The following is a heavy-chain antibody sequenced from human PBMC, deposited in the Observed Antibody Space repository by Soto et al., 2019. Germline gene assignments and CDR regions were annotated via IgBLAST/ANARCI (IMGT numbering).Heavy chain of an antibody. D-gene: IGHD3-22*01. Sequence: PGGSLRLSCAASGFTFSSYSMNWVRQAPGKGLEWVSYISSSSSTIYYADSVKGRFTISRDNAKNSLYLQMNSLRDEDTAVYYCARVSDVSSGYWHPFDYWGQGTLVTVSS. CDR2: ISSSSSTI. V-gene: IGHV3-48*02. CDR3: ARVSDVSSGYWHPFDY. CDR1: GFTFSSYS. J-gene: IGHJ4*02.